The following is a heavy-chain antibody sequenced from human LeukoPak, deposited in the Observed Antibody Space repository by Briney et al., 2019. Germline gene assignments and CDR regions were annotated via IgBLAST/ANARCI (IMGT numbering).Heavy chain of an antibody. J-gene: IGHJ3*02. Sequence: GGSLRLSCAASGFTFSSSWMHWVRQAPGKGLVWVSRINSDGSSTTYADSVKGRFTISRDNVKNTLYLQMNSLRAEDTAVYYCARVDRDGGDAFDIWGQGTMVTVSS. CDR3: ARVDRDGGDAFDI. V-gene: IGHV3-74*01. CDR1: GFTFSSSW. CDR2: INSDGSST. D-gene: IGHD1-14*01.